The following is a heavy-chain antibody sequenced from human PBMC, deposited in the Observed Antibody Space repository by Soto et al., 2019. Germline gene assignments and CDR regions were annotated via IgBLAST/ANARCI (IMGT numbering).Heavy chain of an antibody. CDR3: ARDRSGYSYGYYYGMDV. CDR1: GGSVSSGSYY. Sequence: SETLSLTCTVSGGSVSSGSYYWSWIRQPPGKGLEWIGYIYYSGSTNYNPSLKSRVTISVDTSKNQFSLKLSSVTAADTAVYYCARDRSGYSYGYYYGMDVWGQGTTVTVSS. V-gene: IGHV4-61*01. J-gene: IGHJ6*02. D-gene: IGHD5-18*01. CDR2: IYYSGST.